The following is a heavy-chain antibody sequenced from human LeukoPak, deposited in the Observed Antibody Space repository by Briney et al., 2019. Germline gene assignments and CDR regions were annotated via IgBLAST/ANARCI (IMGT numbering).Heavy chain of an antibody. CDR2: IDANNGDT. J-gene: IGHJ4*02. Sequence: ASVKISRKASGYTFRGNYIHWLRQAPGQGLEWMGWIDANNGDTKSAQKFQGRVTMSRDTSISTAYMDLSSLSPDDAAVCYCARDPSSVTLYFFDYWGQGTLVTVSS. CDR3: ARDPSSVTLYFFDY. D-gene: IGHD4-11*01. CDR1: GYTFRGNY. V-gene: IGHV1-2*02.